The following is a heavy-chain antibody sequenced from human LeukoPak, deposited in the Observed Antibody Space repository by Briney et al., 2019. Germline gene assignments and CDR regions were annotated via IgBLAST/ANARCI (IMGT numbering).Heavy chain of an antibody. D-gene: IGHD2-2*01. J-gene: IGHJ4*02. CDR2: IIPIFGTA. CDR1: GGTFSSYA. CDR3: ARVVPAAMYGFDY. Sequence: SVKVSCKASGGTFSSYAISWVRQAPGQGLEWMGGIIPIFGTANYAQKFQGRVTITTDESTSTAYMELSSLRSEDTAVYYCARVVPAAMYGFDYWGQGTLVTVSS. V-gene: IGHV1-69*05.